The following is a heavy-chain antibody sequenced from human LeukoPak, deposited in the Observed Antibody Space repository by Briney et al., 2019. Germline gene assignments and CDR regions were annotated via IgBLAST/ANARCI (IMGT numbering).Heavy chain of an antibody. D-gene: IGHD2-2*01. CDR1: GFTFSRYW. V-gene: IGHV3-7*04. J-gene: IGHJ4*02. Sequence: QPGGSLRLSCAASGFTFSRYWMSWVRQTPGKGLEWVATISQDGSETEYVDSVKGRFTISRDNVKNSLYVQMDSLRAEDTAVYYCARDENCSSTTCSDSWGQGTLVTVSS. CDR2: ISQDGSET. CDR3: ARDENCSSTTCSDS.